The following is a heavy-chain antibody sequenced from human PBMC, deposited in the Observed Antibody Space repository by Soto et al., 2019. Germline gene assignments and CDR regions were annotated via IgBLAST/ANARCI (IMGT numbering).Heavy chain of an antibody. D-gene: IGHD1-26*01. CDR2: IRSKANSYAT. Sequence: GGALRLCCAASEITFSGFAMHWVRQAAGEGVEWVGRIRSKANSYATAYAASVKGRFTISRDDSKNTAYLQMNSLKTDDSAVYYCTSLSGSYSNYNFDYWGQGALVTVSS. CDR3: TSLSGSYSNYNFDY. CDR1: EITFSGFA. J-gene: IGHJ4*02. V-gene: IGHV3-73*01.